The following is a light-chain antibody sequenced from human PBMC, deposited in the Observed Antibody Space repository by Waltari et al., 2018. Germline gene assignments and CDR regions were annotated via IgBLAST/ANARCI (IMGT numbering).Light chain of an antibody. J-gene: IGLJ1*01. CDR3: TSHTSSYTYV. CDR1: SRDVGGYNF. V-gene: IGLV2-14*03. Sequence: SALTQPASVSASPGQARTFSCTGTSRDVGGYNFVPWYKHHPGKAPKLMIYDVSYRPSGVSDRFFGSKSGNTASLTISGLQAADEADYYCTSHTSSYTYVFGTGTKVTVL. CDR2: DVS.